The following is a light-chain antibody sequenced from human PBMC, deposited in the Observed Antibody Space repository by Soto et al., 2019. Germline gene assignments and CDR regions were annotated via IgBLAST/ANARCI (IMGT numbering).Light chain of an antibody. CDR2: ASC. J-gene: IGKJ5*01. V-gene: IGKV1-9*01. CDR1: QGISSY. CDR3: QQLNTFPVT. Sequence: DIQLTQSPSFLSASVGDRVTISCRASQGISSYLAWYQQTPGKAPKLLIYASCTLQSGVPSRFSGSGSGTEFTLTIGSLQPEDFATYYCQQLNTFPVTFGQGTRLDI.